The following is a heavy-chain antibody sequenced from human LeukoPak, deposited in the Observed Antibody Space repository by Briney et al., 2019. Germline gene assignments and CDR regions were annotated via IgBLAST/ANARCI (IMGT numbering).Heavy chain of an antibody. D-gene: IGHD6-13*01. CDR2: ISGSGDST. J-gene: IGHJ4*02. CDR3: ARTYSSSWGDYFDY. Sequence: PGGSLRLSCAASGFTFSAYAMTWVRQAPGKGLEWVSAISGSGDSTFYADSVKGRFTISRDNSKNTLYLQMNSLRAEDTAVYYCARTYSSSWGDYFDYWGQGTLVTVSS. CDR1: GFTFSAYA. V-gene: IGHV3-23*01.